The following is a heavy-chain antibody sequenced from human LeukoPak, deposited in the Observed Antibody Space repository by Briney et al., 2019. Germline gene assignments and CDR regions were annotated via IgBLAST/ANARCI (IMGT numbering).Heavy chain of an antibody. J-gene: IGHJ4*02. CDR2: INQDGGEK. V-gene: IGHV3-7*01. D-gene: IGHD6-13*01. Sequence: PGGTLRLSCTASGFTISSYWMSWVRQAPGKGLEWVANINQDGGEKYYLDSVKRRFTISRDNAKNSPYLQMNSLRVEDTAVYYCARMSSSSWFVCDYWGQGTLVTVSS. CDR3: ARMSSSSWFVCDY. CDR1: GFTISSYW.